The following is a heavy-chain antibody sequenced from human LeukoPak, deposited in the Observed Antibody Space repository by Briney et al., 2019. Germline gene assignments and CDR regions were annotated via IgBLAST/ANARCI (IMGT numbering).Heavy chain of an antibody. CDR2: INQGGSEK. Sequence: LSGGSLRLSCAASGFTFSSYWVSWVRQAPEKGLEWVANINQGGSEKYYVDSVKGRLTISRDNAKNSLYLQMNSLRAEDTAVYYCARDETALDSWGQGTLVTVSS. CDR1: GFTFSSYW. J-gene: IGHJ4*02. V-gene: IGHV3-7*01. CDR3: ARDETALDS. D-gene: IGHD5-18*01.